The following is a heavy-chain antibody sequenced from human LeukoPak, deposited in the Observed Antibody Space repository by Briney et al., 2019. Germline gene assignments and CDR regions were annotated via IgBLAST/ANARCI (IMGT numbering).Heavy chain of an antibody. V-gene: IGHV4-61*02. D-gene: IGHD4-23*01. J-gene: IGHJ4*02. Sequence: SQTLSPTCTVSGGSISSGSYYWSWIRQPAGKGLEWIGRIYTIGSTNYNPSLKSRVTISVDTSKNQFSLKLISVTAADTAVYYCAGRTVVFDYWGQGTLVTVSS. CDR2: IYTIGST. CDR3: AGRTVVFDY. CDR1: GGSISSGSYY.